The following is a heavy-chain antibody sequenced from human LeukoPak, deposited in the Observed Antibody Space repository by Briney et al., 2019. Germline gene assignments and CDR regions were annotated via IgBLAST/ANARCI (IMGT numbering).Heavy chain of an antibody. J-gene: IGHJ3*02. CDR1: GYTFTSYY. CDR3: ARGEEGGSYYNAFDI. CDR2: INPSGGST. V-gene: IGHV1-46*01. Sequence: GASVKVSCKASGYTFTSYYMHWVRQAPGQGLEWMGIINPSGGSTSYAQKFQGRVAMTRDTSTSTVYMELSSLRSEDTAVYYCARGEEGGSYYNAFDIWGQGTMVTVSS. D-gene: IGHD1-26*01.